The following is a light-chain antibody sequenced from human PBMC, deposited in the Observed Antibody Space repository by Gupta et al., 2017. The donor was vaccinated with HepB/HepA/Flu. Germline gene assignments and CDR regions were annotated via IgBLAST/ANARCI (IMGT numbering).Light chain of an antibody. CDR2: DAS. J-gene: IGKJ5*01. CDR1: QRVSSY. CDR3: QQRSNWPLIT. V-gene: IGKV3-11*01. Sequence: EIVLTQSPATLSVSPGERATLSCRANQRVSSYLAWYQQKPGQAPRLLIYDASNRATGIPGRFSGSGFGTDFTLTISSLEPEDFAVYYCQQRSNWPLITFGQGTRLEIK.